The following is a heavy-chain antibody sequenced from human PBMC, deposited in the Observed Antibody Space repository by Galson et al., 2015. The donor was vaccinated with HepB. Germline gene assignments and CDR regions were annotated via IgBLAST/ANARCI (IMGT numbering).Heavy chain of an antibody. Sequence: TMRLSCAASGFTFCSQSLNWVRQAPGKGLEWGSSISSSSSYIYYADSVKGRFTISRDNAKNSLYLQMNSLRAEDTAVYYCARAKISSSWYIDYWGQGTLVTVSS. V-gene: IGHV3-21*01. CDR1: GFTFCSQS. CDR3: ARAKISSSWYIDY. D-gene: IGHD6-13*01. CDR2: ISSSSSYI. J-gene: IGHJ4*02.